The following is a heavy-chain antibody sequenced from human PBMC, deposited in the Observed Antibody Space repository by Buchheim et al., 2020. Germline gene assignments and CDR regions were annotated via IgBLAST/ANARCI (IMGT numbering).Heavy chain of an antibody. J-gene: IGHJ4*02. Sequence: EVQLVESGGGLVQPGGSLRLSCAASGFTFSSYGMNWVRQAPGKGLEWVSYIGSDSITHYYADSVKGRFTISRDSAKNSLYLQMNSLRADDTAVYYCARGSGSYSRGGNDYWGQGTL. CDR3: ARGSGSYSRGGNDY. V-gene: IGHV3-48*01. CDR2: IGSDSITH. CDR1: GFTFSSYG. D-gene: IGHD1-26*01.